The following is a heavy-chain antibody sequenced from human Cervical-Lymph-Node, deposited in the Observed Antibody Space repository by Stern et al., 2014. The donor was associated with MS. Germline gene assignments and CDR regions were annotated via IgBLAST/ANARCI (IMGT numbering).Heavy chain of an antibody. CDR1: GFTFSSYG. D-gene: IGHD3-10*01. J-gene: IGHJ5*02. CDR2: ISYDGSNK. CDR3: AKDSIPLLYGSGSDRNWFDP. Sequence: QVQLVQSGGGVVQPGRSLRLSCAASGFTFSSYGMHWVRQAPGKGLEWVAVISYDGSNKYYADSVKGRFTMARDNSKNTLYLQMNSLRAEDTAVYYCAKDSIPLLYGSGSDRNWFDPWGQGTLVTVSS. V-gene: IGHV3-30*18.